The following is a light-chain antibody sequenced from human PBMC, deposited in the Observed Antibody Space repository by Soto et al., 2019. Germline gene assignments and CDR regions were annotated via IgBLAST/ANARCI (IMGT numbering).Light chain of an antibody. CDR3: SSYTSTKVL. Sequence: QSVLTQPASVSASPGQSVTISCTGTSSDVGAYNFVSWYQQHPGKAPKLMIYEVSDRPSGVSDRFSGSKSGNTASLTISGLQAEDEADYYCSSYTSTKVLFGGGTKLTVL. J-gene: IGLJ2*01. CDR1: SSDVGAYNF. V-gene: IGLV2-14*01. CDR2: EVS.